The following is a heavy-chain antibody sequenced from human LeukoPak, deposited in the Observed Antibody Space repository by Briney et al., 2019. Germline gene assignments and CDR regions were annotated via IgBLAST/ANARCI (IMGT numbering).Heavy chain of an antibody. CDR3: ARVVTTVTTNHFDY. D-gene: IGHD4-17*01. J-gene: IGHJ4*02. CDR1: GYTFTSYG. CDR2: ISAYNGNT. Sequence: ASVKVSCKASGYTFTSYGISWVRQAPGQGLEWMGWISAYNGNTNYAQKLQGRVTMTTDTSTSTAYMELRSLRSDDTAVYYCARVVTTVTTNHFDYWGQGTPVTVSS. V-gene: IGHV1-18*01.